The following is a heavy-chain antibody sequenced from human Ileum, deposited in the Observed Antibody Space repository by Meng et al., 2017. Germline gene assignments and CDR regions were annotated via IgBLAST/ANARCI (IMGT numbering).Heavy chain of an antibody. J-gene: IGHJ4*02. CDR3: ARGVAEN. Sequence: QVQLVQDGAEVKKPGASVTVSCKTAGYTFTGHNIHGVRQAPGQGLEWMGRIYPHNGATNSAQTFQGRVTMTGDTSIATAYMELNRLTSDDTAVYYCARGVAENWGQGTLVTVSS. D-gene: IGHD6-19*01. CDR1: GYTFTGHN. CDR2: IYPHNGAT. V-gene: IGHV1-2*06.